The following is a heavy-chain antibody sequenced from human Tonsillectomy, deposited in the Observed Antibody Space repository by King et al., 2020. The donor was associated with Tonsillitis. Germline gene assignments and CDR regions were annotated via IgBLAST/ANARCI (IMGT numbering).Heavy chain of an antibody. CDR3: ARTWTLAPFDV. D-gene: IGHD3/OR15-3a*01. J-gene: IGHJ4*02. V-gene: IGHV4-59*01. CDR1: GGSISTYF. CDR2: IYYSGNS. Sequence: VQLQESGPGLVKPSETLSLPCTVSGGSISTYFWSWIRQPPGKGLEWVGYIYYSGNSDYNPSLKSRVTISVDTSKNQFSPKLNSVTAADTAVYYCARTWTLAPFDVWGQGTLVTVSS.